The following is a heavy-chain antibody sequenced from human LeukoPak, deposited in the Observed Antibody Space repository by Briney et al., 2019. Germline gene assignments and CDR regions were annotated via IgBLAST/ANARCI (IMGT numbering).Heavy chain of an antibody. V-gene: IGHV4-61*02. D-gene: IGHD3-10*01. CDR3: ARSKGDYGSGSLGY. CDR1: GGPISSGNYY. CDR2: VHSSGST. J-gene: IGHJ4*02. Sequence: SETLSLTCTVSGGPISSGNYYWNWIRQPAGKGLEWIGRVHSSGSTNHNPSLKSRVTISRSTSKNQFSVIVSSVSAADTAIYFCARSKGDYGSGSLGYWGQGILVTVSS.